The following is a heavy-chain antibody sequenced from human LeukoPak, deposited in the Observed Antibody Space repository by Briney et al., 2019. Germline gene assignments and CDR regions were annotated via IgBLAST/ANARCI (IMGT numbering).Heavy chain of an antibody. D-gene: IGHD3-10*01. CDR1: GGSFSGYY. Sequence: KPSETLSLTSALPGGSFSGYYWSWIRQHPGKGLEWIGEINHSGSSNYNPSLKIRVPISVDTAKNQFSLKLSSVTAADTAVYYCSYVSRSRGRGHGIFDYWGQGTLVTVSS. J-gene: IGHJ4*02. CDR2: INHSGSS. CDR3: SYVSRSRGRGHGIFDY. V-gene: IGHV4-34*01.